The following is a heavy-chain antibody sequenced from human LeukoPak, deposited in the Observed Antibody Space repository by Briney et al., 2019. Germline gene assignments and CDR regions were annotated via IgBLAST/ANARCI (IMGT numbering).Heavy chain of an antibody. D-gene: IGHD2-2*01. J-gene: IGHJ5*02. CDR1: GFTFNTYS. V-gene: IGHV3-21*01. Sequence: PGGSLRLSCAASGFTFNTYSMSRVRQAPGKGLEWVSIISRTSESIFYADSVKGRFTISRDNAKNSLYLQMNSLRAEDTAVYYCARDLAAAAGWFDPWGQGTLVTVSS. CDR3: ARDLAAAAGWFDP. CDR2: ISRTSESI.